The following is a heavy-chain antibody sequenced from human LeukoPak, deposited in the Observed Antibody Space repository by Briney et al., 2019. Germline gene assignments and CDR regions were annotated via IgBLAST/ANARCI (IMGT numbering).Heavy chain of an antibody. J-gene: IGHJ6*03. Sequence: GASVKVSCKVSGYTLTELSMHWVRQAPGKGLEWMGGFDPEDGETIYAQKFQGRVTMTEDTSTDTAYMELSSLRSEDTAVYYCATSLWARMTGTTSHYYYYYMDVWGKGTTVTDSS. D-gene: IGHD1-20*01. CDR3: ATSLWARMTGTTSHYYYYYMDV. V-gene: IGHV1-24*01. CDR2: FDPEDGET. CDR1: GYTLTELS.